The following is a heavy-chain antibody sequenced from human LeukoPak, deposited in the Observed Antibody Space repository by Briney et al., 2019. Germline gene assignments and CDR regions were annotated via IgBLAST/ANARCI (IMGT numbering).Heavy chain of an antibody. Sequence: PGGSLRLSCITSGFPFSSHGMHWVRQATGKGLEWVSAIGTAGDTYYPGSVKGRFTTSRENAKNSLYLQMNSLRAGDTAVYYCARGGRDGYNYDYWGQGTLVTVSS. D-gene: IGHD5-24*01. V-gene: IGHV3-13*01. CDR3: ARGGRDGYNYDY. CDR1: GFPFSSHG. CDR2: IGTAGDT. J-gene: IGHJ4*02.